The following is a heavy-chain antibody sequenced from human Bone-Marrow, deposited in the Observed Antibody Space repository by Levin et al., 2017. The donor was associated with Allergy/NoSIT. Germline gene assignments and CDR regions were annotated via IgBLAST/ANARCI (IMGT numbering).Heavy chain of an antibody. CDR2: TRHDGSQT. D-gene: IGHD3-16*01. CDR3: ARGDADV. V-gene: IGHV3-7*03. J-gene: IGHJ6*04. Sequence: SGGSLRLSCATSGFTFSDQWMTWVRQAPGKGLEWVATTRHDGSQTYYVDSVKGRFTISRDNAKNSLFLQMDSLRVEDTAVYYCARGDADVWGKGTPVTVSS. CDR1: GFTFSDQW.